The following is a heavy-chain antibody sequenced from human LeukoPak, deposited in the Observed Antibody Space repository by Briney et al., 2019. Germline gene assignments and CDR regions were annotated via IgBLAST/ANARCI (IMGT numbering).Heavy chain of an antibody. V-gene: IGHV1-2*02. D-gene: IGHD3-22*01. CDR1: GYTFTGYY. CDR3: ARELGITYDSSGYYYY. J-gene: IGHJ4*02. Sequence: ASVKVSCKASGYTFTGYYMHWVRQAPGQGLEWMGWINPNSGGTNYAQKFQGRVTMTRDTPISTAYMELSRLRSDDTAVYYCARELGITYDSSGYYYYWGQGTLVTVSS. CDR2: INPNSGGT.